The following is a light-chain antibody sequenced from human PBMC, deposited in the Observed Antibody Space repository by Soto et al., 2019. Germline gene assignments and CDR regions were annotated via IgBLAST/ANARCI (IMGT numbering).Light chain of an antibody. Sequence: QSVLTQPPSVSAAPGQKVTISCSGSSSNIGNSFVSWYLQRPGTAPKLLIHENNKRPSGIPDRFSGTKSGTSATLGITGLQTVDEADYYCAAWDSSLSAGVFGGGTKLTVL. CDR1: SSNIGNSF. J-gene: IGLJ3*02. V-gene: IGLV1-51*02. CDR3: AAWDSSLSAGV. CDR2: ENN.